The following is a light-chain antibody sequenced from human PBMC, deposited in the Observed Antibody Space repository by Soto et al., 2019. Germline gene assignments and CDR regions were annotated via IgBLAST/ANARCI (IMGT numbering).Light chain of an antibody. CDR3: QQYGSSPRT. Sequence: EIVLTQSPGTLSLSPGKRATLSCRASQSVSSSYLAWYQQKPGQAPRLLIYGASSRATGIPDRFSGSGSGTDFTLTISRLDPEDFAVYFCQQYGSSPRTFGQGTKVDIK. CDR1: QSVSSSY. V-gene: IGKV3-20*01. CDR2: GAS. J-gene: IGKJ1*01.